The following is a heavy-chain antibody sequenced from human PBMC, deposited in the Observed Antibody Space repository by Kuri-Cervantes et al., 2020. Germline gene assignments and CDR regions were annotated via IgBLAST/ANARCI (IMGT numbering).Heavy chain of an antibody. J-gene: IGHJ5*02. CDR1: GGSFSGYY. CDR2: INHSGST. CDR3: ARDFSSGWTGEWFDP. Sequence: SQNLSLTCAVYGGSFSGYYRSWIPPPPGKGLEWIGEINHSGSTNYNPSLTSRVTISVDTSKNQFSLKLSSVTAADTAVYYCARDFSSGWTGEWFDPWVQGSLVAVTS. D-gene: IGHD6-19*01. V-gene: IGHV4-34*01.